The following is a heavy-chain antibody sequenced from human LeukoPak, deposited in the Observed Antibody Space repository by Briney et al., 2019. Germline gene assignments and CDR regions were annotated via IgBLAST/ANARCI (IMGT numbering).Heavy chain of an antibody. V-gene: IGHV4-39*01. CDR2: IYYSGST. CDR1: GGSISSSSYY. J-gene: IGHJ5*02. Sequence: KPSETLSLTCTVPGGSISSSSYYWGWIRQPPGRGLEWIGSIYYSGSTYYNPSLKSRVTISVDTSKNQFSLKLSSVTAADTAVYYCARLTSNWFDPWGQGTLVTVSS. CDR3: ARLTSNWFDP. D-gene: IGHD3-9*01.